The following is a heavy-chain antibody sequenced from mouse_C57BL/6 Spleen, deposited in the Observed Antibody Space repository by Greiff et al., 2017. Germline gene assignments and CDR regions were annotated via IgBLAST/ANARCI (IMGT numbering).Heavy chain of an antibody. J-gene: IGHJ2*01. CDR2: INPGSGGT. CDR3: ARGGGGDY. CDR1: GYAFTNYL. V-gene: IGHV1-54*01. Sequence: VQLQQSGAELVRPGPSVKVSCKASGYAFTNYLIEWVKQRPGQGLEWIGVINPGSGGTNYNEKFKGKATLTADKSSSTAYMQLSSLTSEDSAVYFCARGGGGDYWGQGTTLTVSS.